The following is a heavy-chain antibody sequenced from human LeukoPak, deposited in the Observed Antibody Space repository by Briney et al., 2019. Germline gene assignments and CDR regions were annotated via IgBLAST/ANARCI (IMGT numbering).Heavy chain of an antibody. CDR1: GFTFSSCA. CDR2: ISDSGGST. V-gene: IGHV3-23*01. J-gene: IGHJ4*02. D-gene: IGHD1-26*01. CDR3: ARQNGSPPGGY. Sequence: GGSLRLSRAASGFTFSSCAMSWVRQALGKGLEWVSAISDSGGSTYYADSVKGRFTISRDNSKNTLYLQMNSLRAEDTAVYYCARQNGSPPGGYWGQGTLVTVSS.